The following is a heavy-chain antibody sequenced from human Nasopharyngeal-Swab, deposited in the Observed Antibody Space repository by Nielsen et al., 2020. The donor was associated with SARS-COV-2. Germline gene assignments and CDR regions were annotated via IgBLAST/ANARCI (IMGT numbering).Heavy chain of an antibody. Sequence: SLKISCAASGFTFDDYTMHWVRQPPGEGLEWVSGINWNSGRKGYVDSVKGRLTISSDNAKNSVYLQINSLRAEDTAVYYCAREANDDNNYRRGTEWFDPWGQGTLVTVSS. CDR2: INWNSGRK. CDR1: GFTFDDYT. V-gene: IGHV3-9*01. J-gene: IGHJ5*02. D-gene: IGHD1-1*01. CDR3: AREANDDNNYRRGTEWFDP.